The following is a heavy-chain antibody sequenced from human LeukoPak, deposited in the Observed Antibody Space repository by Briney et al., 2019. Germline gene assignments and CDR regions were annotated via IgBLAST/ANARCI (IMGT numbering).Heavy chain of an antibody. CDR2: FDPEDGET. CDR3: ATSYYDSSGYYYYFDY. Sequence: ASVKVSRKVSGYTLTELSMHWVRQAPGKGLEWMGGFDPEDGETIYAQKFQGRVTMTEDTSTDTAYMELSSLRSEDTAVYYCATSYYDSSGYYYYFDYWGQGTLVTVSS. CDR1: GYTLTELS. J-gene: IGHJ4*02. V-gene: IGHV1-24*01. D-gene: IGHD3-22*01.